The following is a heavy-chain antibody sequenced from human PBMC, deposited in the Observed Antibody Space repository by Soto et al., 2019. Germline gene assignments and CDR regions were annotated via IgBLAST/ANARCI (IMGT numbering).Heavy chain of an antibody. CDR1: GDSIKTHY. J-gene: IGHJ4*02. D-gene: IGHD2-2*03. CDR3: ASGWMAAFDN. V-gene: IGHV4-59*11. CDR2: IYYNGST. Sequence: PSETLSLTCNVTGDSIKTHYWSWIRQAPGKGLEWIGYIYYNGSTLYNPSLKRRVTISADTAKNQFSLRLTSLTAADTAVYYCASGWMAAFDNWGQGTLVTVSS.